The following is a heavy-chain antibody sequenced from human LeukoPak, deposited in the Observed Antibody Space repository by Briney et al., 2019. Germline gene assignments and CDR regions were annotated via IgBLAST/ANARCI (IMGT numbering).Heavy chain of an antibody. V-gene: IGHV1-46*01. CDR2: INPSGGST. D-gene: IGHD2-21*02. J-gene: IGHJ6*02. CDR3: AASAYCGGDCYYVGHYYYYYGMDV. Sequence: ASVKVSCKASGGTFSSYAISWVRQAPGQGLEWMGIINPSGGSTSYAQKFQGRVTMTRDTSTSTVYMELSSLRSEDTAVYYCAASAYCGGDCYYVGHYYYYYGMDVWGQGTTVTVSS. CDR1: GGTFSSYA.